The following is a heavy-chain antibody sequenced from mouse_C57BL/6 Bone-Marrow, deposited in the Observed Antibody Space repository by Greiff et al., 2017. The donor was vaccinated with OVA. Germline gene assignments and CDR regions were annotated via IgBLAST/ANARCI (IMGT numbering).Heavy chain of an antibody. CDR2: IDPETGGT. CDR3: TRTLLLLDY. D-gene: IGHD1-1*01. Sequence: VKLMESGAELVRPGASVTLSCKASGYTFTDYEMHWVKQTPVHGLEWIGAIDPETGGTAYNQKFKGKAILTSDKSSSTAYMELRSLTSEDSAVYYCTRTLLLLDYWGQGTTLTVSS. J-gene: IGHJ2*01. V-gene: IGHV1-15*01. CDR1: GYTFTDYE.